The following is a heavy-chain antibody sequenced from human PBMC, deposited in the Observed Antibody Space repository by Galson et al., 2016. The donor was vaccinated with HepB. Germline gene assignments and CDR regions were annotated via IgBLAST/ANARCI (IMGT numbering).Heavy chain of an antibody. CDR2: ISSDGNNK. D-gene: IGHD2-15*01. CDR3: ATPLGYCSGGTCYGGYSYGMEV. J-gene: IGHJ6*02. V-gene: IGHV3-30*03. CDR1: GFTFSSFG. Sequence: SLRLSCAASGFTFSSFGMHWVRQAPGKGLEWVAVISSDGNNKYFADSMKGRFTISRDNSENTLYLQMNSLRAEDTAVYYCATPLGYCSGGTCYGGYSYGMEVWGQGTTVIVSS.